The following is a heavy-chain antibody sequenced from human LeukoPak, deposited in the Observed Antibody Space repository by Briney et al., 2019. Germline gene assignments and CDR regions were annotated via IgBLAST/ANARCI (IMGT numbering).Heavy chain of an antibody. CDR1: GGSISSYY. CDR2: IYYSGST. Sequence: SETLSLTCTVSGGSISSYYWSWIRQPPGKGLEWIGYIYYSGSTNYNPSLKSRVTISVDTSKNQFPLKLSSVTAADTAVYYCASTTYGEYGDYFDYWGQGTLVTVSS. V-gene: IGHV4-59*01. D-gene: IGHD3-10*01. CDR3: ASTTYGEYGDYFDY. J-gene: IGHJ4*02.